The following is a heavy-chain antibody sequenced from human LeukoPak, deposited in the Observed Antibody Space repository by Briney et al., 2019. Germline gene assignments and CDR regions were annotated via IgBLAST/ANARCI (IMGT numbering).Heavy chain of an antibody. V-gene: IGHV3-48*02. Sequence: GGSLTLSCAASGFTFITYSINWVRQAPGKGLEWVSYISSSSSTIFYADSVKGRFTISRHNAKHSLYLQINSLSDKDTAMYYCARRRSAAGPVHNCDYWGQGALVTVSS. CDR1: GFTFITYS. CDR2: ISSSSSTI. D-gene: IGHD6-13*01. J-gene: IGHJ4*02. CDR3: ARRRSAAGPVHNCDY.